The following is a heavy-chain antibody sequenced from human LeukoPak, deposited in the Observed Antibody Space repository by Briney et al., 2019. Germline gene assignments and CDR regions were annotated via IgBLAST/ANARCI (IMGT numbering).Heavy chain of an antibody. Sequence: GGSLRLSCAASGFIFSSYSMNWVRQAPGKGLEWVSSISSSSSYIYYADSVKGRFTISRDNAKNSLYLQMNSLRAEDTAVYYCASGCSSTSCYRRRFDYWGQGTLVTVSS. CDR2: ISSSSSYI. V-gene: IGHV3-21*01. J-gene: IGHJ4*02. CDR3: ASGCSSTSCYRRRFDY. D-gene: IGHD2-2*01. CDR1: GFIFSSYS.